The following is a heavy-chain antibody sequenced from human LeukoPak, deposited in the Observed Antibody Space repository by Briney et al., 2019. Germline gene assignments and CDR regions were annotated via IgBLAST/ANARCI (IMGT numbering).Heavy chain of an antibody. J-gene: IGHJ6*02. CDR2: ISGSGGST. CDR1: GFAFSSYA. CDR3: AKARDPTPYGMDV. Sequence: GGSLRLSCAVSGFAFSSYAMSWVRQAPGKGLEWVSAISGSGGSTYYADSVKGRFTISRDNSKNTLYLQMNSLRAEDTAVYYCAKARDPTPYGMDVWGQGTTVTVSS. V-gene: IGHV3-23*01.